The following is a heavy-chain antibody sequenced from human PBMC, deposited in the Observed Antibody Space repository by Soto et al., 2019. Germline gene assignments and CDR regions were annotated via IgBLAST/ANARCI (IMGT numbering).Heavy chain of an antibody. CDR3: ARSFPLAAARYWSPYGMDV. CDR2: INPNSGGT. V-gene: IGHV1-2*02. Sequence: VKVSCKASGYTFTGYYMHWVRQAPGQGLEWMGWINPNSGGTNYAQKFQGRVTMTRDTSISTAYMELSRLRSDDTAVYYCARSFPLAAARYWSPYGMDVRCQGTTVTVSS. CDR1: GYTFTGYY. D-gene: IGHD6-13*01. J-gene: IGHJ6*02.